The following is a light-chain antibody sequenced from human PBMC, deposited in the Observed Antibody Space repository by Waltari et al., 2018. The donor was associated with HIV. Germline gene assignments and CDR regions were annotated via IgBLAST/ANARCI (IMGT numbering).Light chain of an antibody. CDR2: GDN. CDR3: SSYMNSGTLV. J-gene: IGLJ3*02. V-gene: IGLV2-14*01. Sequence: QSGLTQPASVPASLGQSITISCIASNTDFSPHSFVYWYHHHPDKAPQLLIYGDNIRPSGIPFRLSGSKSDNTASLTISGLQVDDEGDYYCSSYMNSGTLVFGGGTKVTVL. CDR1: NTDFSPHSF.